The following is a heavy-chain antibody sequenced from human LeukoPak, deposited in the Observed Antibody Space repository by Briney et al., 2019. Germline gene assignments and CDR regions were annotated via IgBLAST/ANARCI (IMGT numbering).Heavy chain of an antibody. Sequence: GASVKVSCKAAGGTVTSYAISWGRQAPGQGREGRGGIIPIFGTANYAQKFQGRGTITADNSTSTAYMDLSSLRSEDTAVYYSARALRIAVASTHYMDVWGKGTTVTVSS. CDR2: IIPIFGTA. J-gene: IGHJ6*03. V-gene: IGHV1-69*06. CDR3: ARALRIAVASTHYMDV. D-gene: IGHD6-19*01. CDR1: GGTVTSYA.